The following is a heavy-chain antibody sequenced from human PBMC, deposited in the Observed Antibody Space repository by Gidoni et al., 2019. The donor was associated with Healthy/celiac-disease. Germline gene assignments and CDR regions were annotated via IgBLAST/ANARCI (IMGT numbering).Heavy chain of an antibody. D-gene: IGHD3-10*01. CDR3: ARARVGYNWFDP. V-gene: IGHV1-18*04. Sequence: RPSLYPFTSYGISWVRQAPGQGLEWMGWISAYNGNTNYAQKLQGRVTMTTDTSTSTAYMELRSLRSDDTAVYYCARARVGYNWFDPWGQGTLVTVSS. CDR2: ISAYNGNT. CDR1: LYPFTSYG. J-gene: IGHJ5*02.